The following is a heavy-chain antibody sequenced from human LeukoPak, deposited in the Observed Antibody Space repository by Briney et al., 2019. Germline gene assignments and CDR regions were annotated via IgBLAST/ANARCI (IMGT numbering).Heavy chain of an antibody. CDR1: GFTFDDFA. CDR3: ARGLTTVTAYSEY. V-gene: IGHV3-9*01. CDR2: ITWNSGRI. Sequence: GGSLRLSCAASGFTFDDFAMHWVRQAPGKGLEWVSSITWNSGRIGYADSVKGRFTISRDNARNSLYLQMNSLRVEDTAFYYCARGLTTVTAYSEYWGQGTLVTVSS. J-gene: IGHJ4*02. D-gene: IGHD4-17*01.